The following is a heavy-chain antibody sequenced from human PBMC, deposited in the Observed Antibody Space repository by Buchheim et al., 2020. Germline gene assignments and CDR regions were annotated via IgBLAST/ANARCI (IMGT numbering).Heavy chain of an antibody. CDR2: IYYSGST. D-gene: IGHD4-11*01. J-gene: IGHJ4*02. CDR3: AVRANDYSWWYYFDY. CDR1: GDSISSTNYY. Sequence: QLPLQESGPGLVKFSETLSLTCAVSGDSISSTNYYWGWIRQPPGKGLEWIGSIYYSGSTYYNPSLKSRVTMSVDTSKNHFSLKLSSMTAADTAVYYCAVRANDYSWWYYFDYWGQGTL. V-gene: IGHV4-39*02.